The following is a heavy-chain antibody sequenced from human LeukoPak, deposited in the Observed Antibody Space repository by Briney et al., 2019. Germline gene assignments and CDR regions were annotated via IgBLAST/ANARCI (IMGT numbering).Heavy chain of an antibody. Sequence: SETLSLTCAVYGGSFSGYYWSWIRQPPGKGLEWIGEINHSGSTNYNPSLKSRVTISVDTSKNQFSLKLSSVTAADTAVYYCARGPIGVVVPAAKKTYYYYGMDVWGQGTTVTVSS. D-gene: IGHD2-2*01. CDR1: GGSFSGYY. CDR2: INHSGST. V-gene: IGHV4-34*01. CDR3: ARGPIGVVVPAAKKTYYYYGMDV. J-gene: IGHJ6*02.